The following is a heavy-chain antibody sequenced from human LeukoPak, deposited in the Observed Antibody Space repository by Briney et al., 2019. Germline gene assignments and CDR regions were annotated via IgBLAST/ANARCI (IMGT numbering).Heavy chain of an antibody. D-gene: IGHD3-22*01. J-gene: IGHJ4*02. V-gene: IGHV1-18*01. CDR2: ISAYNGNT. Sequence: ASVKVSCKASGYTFTSYGISWVRQAPGQGLEWMGWISAYNGNTNYAQKLQGRVTMTTDTSTSTAYMELRSLRSDDTAAYYCARDGYYYDSSGYPVDYWGQGTLVTVSS. CDR3: ARDGYYYDSSGYPVDY. CDR1: GYTFTSYG.